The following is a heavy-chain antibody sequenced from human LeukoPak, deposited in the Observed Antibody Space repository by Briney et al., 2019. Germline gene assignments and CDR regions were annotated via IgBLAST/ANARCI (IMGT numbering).Heavy chain of an antibody. D-gene: IGHD6-19*01. V-gene: IGHV1-18*01. CDR3: ARISVAGYYFDY. J-gene: IGHJ4*02. Sequence: EWMGWISAYNGNTNYAQNLQGRVTMTTDTSTSTAYMELRSLRSDDTAVYYCARISVAGYYFDYWGQGTLVTVSS. CDR2: ISAYNGNT.